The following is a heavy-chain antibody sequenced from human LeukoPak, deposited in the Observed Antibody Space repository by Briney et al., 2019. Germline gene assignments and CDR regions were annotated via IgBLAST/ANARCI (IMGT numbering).Heavy chain of an antibody. J-gene: IGHJ1*01. CDR3: ARARGDAEYFQH. D-gene: IGHD2-21*02. CDR2: MNPNSSNT. V-gene: IGHV1-8*01. Sequence: ASVKVSCKASGYTFTSYDINWVRQATGQGLEWMGWMNPNSSNTGYAQKFQGRVTMTRNTSISTAYMELSSLRSEDTAVYYCARARGDAEYFQHWGQGTLVTVSS. CDR1: GYTFTSYD.